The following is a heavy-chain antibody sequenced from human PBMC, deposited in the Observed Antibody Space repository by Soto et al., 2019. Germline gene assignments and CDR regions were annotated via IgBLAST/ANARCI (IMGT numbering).Heavy chain of an antibody. Sequence: EVPLVESGGGLVQPGVSLRLSCAASGFTFSTYSMNWVRQAPGKGLEWISYITKSSRTIYYADSVKGRFTISRDNAKNSLYLQMNSLRAADTAVYYCTRDHGYGYGMDVWGQGTTVTVSS. J-gene: IGHJ6*02. CDR1: GFTFSTYS. V-gene: IGHV3-48*01. CDR3: TRDHGYGYGMDV. D-gene: IGHD5-12*01. CDR2: ITKSSRTI.